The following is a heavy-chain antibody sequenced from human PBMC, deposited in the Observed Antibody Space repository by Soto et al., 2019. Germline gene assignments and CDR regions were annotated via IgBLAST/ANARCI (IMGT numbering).Heavy chain of an antibody. CDR2: INHSGST. V-gene: IGHV4-34*01. J-gene: IGHJ5*01. CDR3: ARLIGHSWLDS. CDR1: GGSFSGYY. Sequence: SETLSLTCAVYGGSFSGYYWSWIRQPPGKGLEWIGEINHSGSTNYNPSLKSRVTINADTSNNQLSLQLNSVTPDDTAVYYCARLIGHSWLDSWGQGTLVTVSS. D-gene: IGHD2-8*01.